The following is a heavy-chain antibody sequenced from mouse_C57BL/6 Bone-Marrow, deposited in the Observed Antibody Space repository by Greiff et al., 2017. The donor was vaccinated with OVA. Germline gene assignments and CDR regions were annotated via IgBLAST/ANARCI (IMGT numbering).Heavy chain of an antibody. J-gene: IGHJ3*01. CDR2: ISSGSSTI. CDR3: ARRADSSGFAY. Sequence: EVTLVESGGGLVKPGGSLKLSCAASGFTFSDSGMHWVRQAPEKGLEWVAYISSGSSTIYYADTVKGRFTISRDNAKNTLFLQMTSLRSEDTAMYYCARRADSSGFAYWGQGTLVTVSA. V-gene: IGHV5-17*01. CDR1: GFTFSDSG. D-gene: IGHD3-2*02.